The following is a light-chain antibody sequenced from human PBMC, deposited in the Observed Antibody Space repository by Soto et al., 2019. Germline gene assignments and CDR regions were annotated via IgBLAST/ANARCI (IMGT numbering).Light chain of an antibody. CDR1: NIGSKG. CDR3: QVCGSIRDHPV. CDR2: YDS. V-gene: IGLV3-21*04. J-gene: IGLJ3*02. Sequence: SYELTQSASVSAAPGETARITCEENNIGSKGVHWYQQKPGQAPVLVIYYDSDRPSGIPDRFSGSKSGNTATLTISSVEAGDEADYHCQVCGSIRDHPVFGGGTKLTVL.